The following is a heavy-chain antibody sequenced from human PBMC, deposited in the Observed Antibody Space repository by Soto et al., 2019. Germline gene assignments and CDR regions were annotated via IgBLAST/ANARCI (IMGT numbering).Heavy chain of an antibody. CDR2: IHHRGTT. V-gene: IGHV4-4*02. Sequence: SETLSLTCGVSGDSIRSDKWWSWVRQSPGRGLEWIGEIHHRGTTNCNPSLKSRVTISVDRSKNQFSLKLSSVTAADTAVYYCARVPDRWGQGTLVTVSS. CDR3: ARVPDR. D-gene: IGHD2-2*01. J-gene: IGHJ5*02. CDR1: GDSIRSDKW.